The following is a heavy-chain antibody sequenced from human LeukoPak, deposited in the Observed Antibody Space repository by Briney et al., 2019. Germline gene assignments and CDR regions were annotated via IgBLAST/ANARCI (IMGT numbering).Heavy chain of an antibody. CDR1: GYTFTSYD. Sequence: GASVKVSCKASGYTFTSYDINWVRQATGQGLEWMGWMNPNSGNTGYAQKFQGRVTMTRNTSISTAYMELSSLRSEDTAVYYCARGRMYSSGWYNNWFDPWGQGTLVTVSS. J-gene: IGHJ5*02. V-gene: IGHV1-8*01. CDR2: MNPNSGNT. CDR3: ARGRMYSSGWYNNWFDP. D-gene: IGHD6-19*01.